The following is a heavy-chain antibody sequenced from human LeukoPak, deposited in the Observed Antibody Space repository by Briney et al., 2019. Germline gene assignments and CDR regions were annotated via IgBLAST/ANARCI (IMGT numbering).Heavy chain of an antibody. J-gene: IGHJ6*03. V-gene: IGHV4-39*07. CDR1: GGSISSSSYY. CDR2: IYYSGST. CDR3: ARVGTAMVTTGYYYYYMDV. Sequence: SETLSLTCTVSGGSISSSSYYWGWIRQPPGKGLEWIGSIYYSGSTNYNPSLKSRVTISVDTSKNQFSLKLSSVTAADTAVYYCARVGTAMVTTGYYYYYMDVWGKGTTVTISS. D-gene: IGHD5-18*01.